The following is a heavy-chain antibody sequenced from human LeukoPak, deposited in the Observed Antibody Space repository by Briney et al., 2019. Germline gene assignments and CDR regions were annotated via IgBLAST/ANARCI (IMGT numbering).Heavy chain of an antibody. Sequence: ASVKVSCKASGYTFTSYGISWVRQAPGQGLEWMGWISAYNGNTNYAQKLQGRVTMTTDTSTCTAYMELRSLRSDDTAVYYCASGLCRGGSCFAFDIWGQGTMVTVSS. D-gene: IGHD2-15*01. J-gene: IGHJ3*02. CDR2: ISAYNGNT. CDR1: GYTFTSYG. CDR3: ASGLCRGGSCFAFDI. V-gene: IGHV1-18*01.